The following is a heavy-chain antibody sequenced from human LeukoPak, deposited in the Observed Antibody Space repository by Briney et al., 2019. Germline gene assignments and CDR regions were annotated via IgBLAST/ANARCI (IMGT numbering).Heavy chain of an antibody. D-gene: IGHD5-24*01. CDR1: GFTFSSYG. V-gene: IGHV3-30*03. CDR2: ISYDGGNK. Sequence: GGSLRLSCAASGFTFSSYGMHWVRQAPGKGLEWVAVISYDGGNKYYADSVKGRFTISRDNSKNTLYLQMNSLRAEDTAVYYCARGPLTGRWPDMGFDYWGQGTLVTVSS. J-gene: IGHJ4*02. CDR3: ARGPLTGRWPDMGFDY.